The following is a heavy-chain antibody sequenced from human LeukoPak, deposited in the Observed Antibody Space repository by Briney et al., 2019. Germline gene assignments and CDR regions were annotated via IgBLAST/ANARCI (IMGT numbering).Heavy chain of an antibody. CDR3: ARDLIPSYDSSGYYYPFDY. V-gene: IGHV1-46*01. CDR2: INPSGGST. Sequence: GASVKVSCKTSGYTFSDYGIGWVRQAPGQGLEWMGIINPSGGSTSYAQKFQGRVTMTRDTSTSTVYMELSSLRSEDTAVYYCARDLIPSYDSSGYYYPFDYWGQGTLVTVSS. J-gene: IGHJ4*02. D-gene: IGHD3-22*01. CDR1: GYTFSDYG.